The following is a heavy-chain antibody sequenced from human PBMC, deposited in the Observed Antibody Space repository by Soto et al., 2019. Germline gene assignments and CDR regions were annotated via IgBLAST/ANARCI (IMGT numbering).Heavy chain of an antibody. Sequence: VQLLESGGGLVQPGGSLRLSCAASGFTFSSYAMSWVRQAPGKGLEWVSAISGSGGSTYYADSVKGRFTISRDNSKNTLYLQMNSLRAEDTAVYYCANTNTAMVRRLYFDYWGQGTLVTVSS. V-gene: IGHV3-23*01. J-gene: IGHJ4*02. D-gene: IGHD5-18*01. CDR2: ISGSGGST. CDR3: ANTNTAMVRRLYFDY. CDR1: GFTFSSYA.